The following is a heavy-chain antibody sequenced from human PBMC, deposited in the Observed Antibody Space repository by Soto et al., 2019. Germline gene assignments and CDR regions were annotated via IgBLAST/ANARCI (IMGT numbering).Heavy chain of an antibody. J-gene: IGHJ4*02. D-gene: IGHD6-19*01. CDR1: GFTFTSYA. CDR3: ARQWLDSYYFDY. V-gene: IGHV3-64*01. Sequence: EVQLVESGGGLVQPGGSLRLSCAASGFTFTSYAMHWVRQAPGKGLEYVSAISSHGGSTYYANSVKGRFTISRDNSKNTLYLQMGSLRAEDMAVYYGARQWLDSYYFDYWGQGTLVTVSS. CDR2: ISSHGGST.